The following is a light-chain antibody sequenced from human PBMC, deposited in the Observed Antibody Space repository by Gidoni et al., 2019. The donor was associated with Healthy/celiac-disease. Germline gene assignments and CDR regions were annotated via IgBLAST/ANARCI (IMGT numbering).Light chain of an antibody. V-gene: IGLV2-14*01. CDR3: SSYTSSSNWV. Sequence: QSALTQPASVSGSPGQSITISCTGTSSDVVGYNYVSWYQQHPGKAPKLMIYEVGNRPSGVSNRFSGSKSGKTASLTISGLQAEDEADYYCSSYTSSSNWVFGGGTKLTVL. J-gene: IGLJ3*02. CDR2: EVG. CDR1: SSDVVGYNY.